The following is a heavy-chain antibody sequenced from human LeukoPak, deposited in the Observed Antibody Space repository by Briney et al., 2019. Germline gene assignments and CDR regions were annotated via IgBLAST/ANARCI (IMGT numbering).Heavy chain of an antibody. CDR2: ISFDGNNK. CDR3: AKYLYCSGGSCSPPYYYGMDV. J-gene: IGHJ6*02. D-gene: IGHD2-15*01. Sequence: PGGSLRLSCAASGFTFSNCAMHWVRQAPGKGLEWVAVISFDGNNKYYADSVKGRFTISRDNSKNTLYLQMNSLRAEDTAVYYCAKYLYCSGGSCSPPYYYGMDVWGQGTTVTVSS. V-gene: IGHV3-30-3*02. CDR1: GFTFSNCA.